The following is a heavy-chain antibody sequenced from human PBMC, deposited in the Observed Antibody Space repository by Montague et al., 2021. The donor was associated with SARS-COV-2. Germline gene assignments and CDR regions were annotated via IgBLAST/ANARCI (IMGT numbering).Heavy chain of an antibody. J-gene: IGHJ3*02. CDR2: IYHSGST. Sequence: SETLSLTCTVSGYSISTGYYWGWIRQPPGKGLEWIGTIYHSGSTYFNPSLKSRVTISVDTSKNQFSLNLSSVTAADTAVHYCAKVAGSHDTFDIWGRGTMVTVSS. V-gene: IGHV4-38-2*02. CDR3: AKVAGSHDTFDI. D-gene: IGHD6-19*01. CDR1: GYSISTGYY.